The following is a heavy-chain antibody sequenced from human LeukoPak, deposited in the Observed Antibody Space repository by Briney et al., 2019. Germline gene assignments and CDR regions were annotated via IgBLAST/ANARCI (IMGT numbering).Heavy chain of an antibody. V-gene: IGHV4-38-2*02. CDR1: GYSISSGYY. CDR3: ARGRKRVYYFDY. D-gene: IGHD2-8*01. CDR2: IYHSGST. Sequence: PSETLSLTCTVSGYSISSGYYWGWLRQPPGKGLEWIGSIYHSGSTYYNPSLKSRVTISVDTSKNQFSLKLSSVTAADTAVYYCARGRKRVYYFDYWGQGTLVTVSS. J-gene: IGHJ4*02.